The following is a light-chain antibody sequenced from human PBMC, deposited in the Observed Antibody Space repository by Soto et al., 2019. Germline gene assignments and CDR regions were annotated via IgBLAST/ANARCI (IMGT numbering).Light chain of an antibody. CDR3: QQSYNTLFT. J-gene: IGKJ3*01. CDR2: AAS. V-gene: IGKV1-39*01. CDR1: QSISSY. Sequence: DLQMTQSLSSLSASVGDRVTITCRASQSISSYLNWYQQKPGKAPKLLIYAASSLQSGVPLRFSGSGSGTDFTLTISSLQPEDFATYYCQQSYNTLFTFGPGTKVDIK.